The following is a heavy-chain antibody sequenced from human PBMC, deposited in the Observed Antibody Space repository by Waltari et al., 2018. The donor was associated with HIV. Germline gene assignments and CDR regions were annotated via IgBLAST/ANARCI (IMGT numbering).Heavy chain of an antibody. D-gene: IGHD2-15*01. V-gene: IGHV4-34*01. CDR2: INHSGST. J-gene: IGHJ4*02. Sequence: QVQLQQWGAGLLKPSETLSLTCAVYGGSFSGYQLSWIRQPPGKGLEWIGEINHSGSTNSNPSLKSRVTISVDTSKNQFSLKLSSVTAADTAVYYGATLPYGGRWYWGQGTLVTVSS. CDR3: ATLPYGGRWY. CDR1: GGSFSGYQ.